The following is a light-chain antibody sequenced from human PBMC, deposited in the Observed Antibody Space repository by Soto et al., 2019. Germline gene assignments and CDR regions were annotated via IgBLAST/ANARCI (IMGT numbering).Light chain of an antibody. J-gene: IGKJ2*01. CDR1: QSARSTF. V-gene: IGKV3-20*01. CDR3: QQYHDSPMNT. CDR2: GAS. Sequence: VLPQSPDPLSLSPGDRATLSCRASQSARSTFLAWYQQKPGQAPRLLIYGASNRAAGIPERFSGSASGTEFTLTISRLEPDDSAVYYCQQYHDSPMNTFGQGTKLQIK.